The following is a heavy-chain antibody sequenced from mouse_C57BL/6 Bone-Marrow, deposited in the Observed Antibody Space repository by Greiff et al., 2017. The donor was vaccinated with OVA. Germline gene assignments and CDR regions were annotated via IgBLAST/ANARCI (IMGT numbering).Heavy chain of an antibody. CDR1: GFTFSSYT. D-gene: IGHD1-1*01. CDR3: ARSYGSREFAY. CDR2: ISGGGGNT. J-gene: IGHJ3*01. V-gene: IGHV5-9*01. Sequence: EVMLVESGGGLVKPGGSLKLSCAASGFTFSSYTMSWVRQTPEKRLEWVATISGGGGNTYYPDSVKGRFTISRDNAKNTLYLQMSILRSEDTALYYCARSYGSREFAYWGQGTLVTVSA.